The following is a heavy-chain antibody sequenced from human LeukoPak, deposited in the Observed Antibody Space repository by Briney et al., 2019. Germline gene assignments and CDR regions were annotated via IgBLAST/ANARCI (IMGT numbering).Heavy chain of an antibody. V-gene: IGHV3-23*01. CDR1: GFTFDDYG. D-gene: IGHD1-26*01. J-gene: IGHJ3*02. CDR3: ARELREHGVFDI. CDR2: ISGSGGST. Sequence: GGSLRLSCAASGFTFDDYGMTWVRQAPGKGLEWVSAISGSGGSTYYADSVKGRFTMSRDNSKNTLYLQMNSLRAEDTAVYYCARELREHGVFDIWGQGTMVTVSS.